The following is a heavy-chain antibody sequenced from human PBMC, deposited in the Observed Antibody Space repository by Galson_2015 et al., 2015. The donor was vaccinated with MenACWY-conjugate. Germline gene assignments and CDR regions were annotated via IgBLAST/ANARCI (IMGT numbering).Heavy chain of an antibody. J-gene: IGHJ6*02. CDR2: IYSDALGANT. Sequence: SLRLSCAASGFSVSSNFMTWVRQAPGKGLEWVSVIYSDALGANTYYADSVKGRFTISRDNSKDTVYLQLNSLRAEDTAVYYCAKTQKLIYFYYGMDVWGQGTTVTVSS. V-gene: IGHV3-53*01. D-gene: IGHD4-23*01. CDR1: GFSVSSNF. CDR3: AKTQKLIYFYYGMDV.